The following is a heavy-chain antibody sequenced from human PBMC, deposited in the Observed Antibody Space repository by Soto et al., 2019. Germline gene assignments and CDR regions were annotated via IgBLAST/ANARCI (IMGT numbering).Heavy chain of an antibody. Sequence: HPGGSLRLSCAASGFTFSSYSMTWVRQAPGKGLEWVAHITASQGTTYYADSVQGRFTISRDTSRNTLYLQMNSLRAEDTALYYCAKCMQAYWNYDAHHIWGHGTMVTVSS. D-gene: IGHD1-7*01. V-gene: IGHV3-23*01. CDR3: AKCMQAYWNYDAHHI. CDR1: GFTFSSYS. J-gene: IGHJ3*02. CDR2: ITASQGTT.